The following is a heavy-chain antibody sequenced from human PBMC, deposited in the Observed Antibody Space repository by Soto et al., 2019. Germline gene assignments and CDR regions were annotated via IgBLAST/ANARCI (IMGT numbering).Heavy chain of an antibody. J-gene: IGHJ4*02. Sequence: SETLSLTCTVSGGSISSGGYYWSWIRQHPGKGLEWIGYIYYSGSTYYNPSLKSRVTISVDTSKNQFSLKLSSVTAADTAVYYCARVKQAEYYFDYWGQGTLVTVSS. V-gene: IGHV4-31*03. CDR3: ARVKQAEYYFDY. CDR1: GGSISSGGYY. CDR2: IYYSGST. D-gene: IGHD6-19*01.